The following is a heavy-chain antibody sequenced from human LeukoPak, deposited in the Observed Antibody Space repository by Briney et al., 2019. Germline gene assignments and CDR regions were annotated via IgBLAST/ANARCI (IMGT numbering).Heavy chain of an antibody. CDR2: ISGSGGTA. V-gene: IGHV3-23*01. J-gene: IGHJ5*01. Sequence: GGSLRHPCEASGFTFSNFPMSWVRQARGKAPQWVAGISGSGGTAYYADSVKGRVSISRDQSSSMLYLEIYRLRAEDTAFYYCVKDSLQVPISAASVFDSCGQGTLVTVSS. D-gene: IGHD6-13*01. CDR1: GFTFSNFP. CDR3: VKDSLQVPISAASVFDS.